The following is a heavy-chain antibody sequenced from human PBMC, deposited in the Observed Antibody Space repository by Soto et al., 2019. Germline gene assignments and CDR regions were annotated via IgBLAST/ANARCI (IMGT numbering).Heavy chain of an antibody. J-gene: IGHJ4*02. V-gene: IGHV1-3*01. CDR2: INAGNGNT. Sequence: GQRLEWMGWINAGNGNTKYSQKFQGRVTITRDTSASTAYMELSSLRSEDTAVYYCARGLNGYLHYFDYWGQGTLVTVSS. CDR3: ARGLNGYLHYFDY. D-gene: IGHD5-18*01.